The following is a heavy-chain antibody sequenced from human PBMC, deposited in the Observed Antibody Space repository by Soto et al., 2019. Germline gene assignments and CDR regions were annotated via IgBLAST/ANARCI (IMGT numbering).Heavy chain of an antibody. D-gene: IGHD5-12*01. CDR1: GDSISNNKW. CDR3: ARHDNMTRGSQYLDS. Sequence: QVQLQESGPGLVKPSGTLSLTCSVSGDSISNNKWWSWVRQPPGKGLEWIGEMHHSGSIHYNASLRSRGTLSVDKARSQLSLQRTSVTGADTALYFCARHDNMTRGSQYLDSWGPGTRVTVAS. J-gene: IGHJ4*02. CDR2: MHHSGSI. V-gene: IGHV4-4*02.